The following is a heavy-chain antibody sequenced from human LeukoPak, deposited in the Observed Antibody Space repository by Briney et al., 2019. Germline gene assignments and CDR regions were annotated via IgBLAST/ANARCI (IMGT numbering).Heavy chain of an antibody. Sequence: SETLSLTCAASGGSISSGGYSWSWIRQPPGKGLEGIGYIYHSGSTYYNPSLKSRVTISVDRSKNQFSLKLSSVTAADTAVYYCARERRYYYDSSGYSDAFDIWGQGTMVTVSS. CDR2: IYHSGST. CDR1: GGSISSGGYS. J-gene: IGHJ3*02. V-gene: IGHV4-30-2*01. D-gene: IGHD3-22*01. CDR3: ARERRYYYDSSGYSDAFDI.